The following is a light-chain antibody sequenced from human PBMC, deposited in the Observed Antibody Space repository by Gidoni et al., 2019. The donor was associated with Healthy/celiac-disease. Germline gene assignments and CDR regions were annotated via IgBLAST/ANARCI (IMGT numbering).Light chain of an antibody. CDR3: CSYAGSSTLGV. CDR1: SSDVGSYNL. V-gene: IGLV2-23*01. Sequence: QSALTQPASVSGSPGQSITISCTGNSSDVGSYNLVSWYQQHPGKAPKLMIYEGSKRPSGVSNRFSGSKSGNTASLTISGLQVEDEADYYCCSYAGSSTLGVFGGGTKLTVL. CDR2: EGS. J-gene: IGLJ2*01.